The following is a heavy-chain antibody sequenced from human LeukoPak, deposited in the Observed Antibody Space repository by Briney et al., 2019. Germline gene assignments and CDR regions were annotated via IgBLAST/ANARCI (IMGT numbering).Heavy chain of an antibody. J-gene: IGHJ2*01. D-gene: IGHD3-9*01. CDR1: GGSISSGTYH. CDR3: ASPTDYSTVDL. CDR2: ISHGGTT. V-gene: IGHV4-30-4*08. Sequence: PSQTLSLTFNVSGGSISSGTYHWSWIRQYPGKGLEWIGHISHGGTTYYNPSLKSRVTISVDTSKNQFSLKLSSVTAADTAVYYCASPTDYSTVDLWGRGTLVTVSS.